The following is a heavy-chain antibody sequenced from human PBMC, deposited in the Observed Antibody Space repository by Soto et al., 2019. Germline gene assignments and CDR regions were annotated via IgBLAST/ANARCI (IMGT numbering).Heavy chain of an antibody. CDR2: IWYDGSNK. CDR3: ARGIMITFGGVTVPTRDYGMDV. Sequence: LGLSCAASGFTFSSYGMHWVRQAPGKGLEWVAVIWYDGSNKYYADSVKGRFTISRDNSKNTLYLQMNSLRAEDTAVYYCARGIMITFGGVTVPTRDYGMDVWGQGTTVTVSS. J-gene: IGHJ6*02. CDR1: GFTFSSYG. D-gene: IGHD3-16*02. V-gene: IGHV3-33*01.